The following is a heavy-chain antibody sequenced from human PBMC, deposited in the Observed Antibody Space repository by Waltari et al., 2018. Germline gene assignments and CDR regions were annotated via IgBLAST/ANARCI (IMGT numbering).Heavy chain of an antibody. J-gene: IGHJ4*02. CDR2: INKGGVDR. CDR1: GFTFTDYA. CDR3: AKEIGALGTPVFDY. V-gene: IGHV3-23*01. Sequence: EVQLLESGGGVAQPGGSLRLSCAASGFTFTDYAMSWVRQTPERGLEGVAGINKGGVDRYYTYSVKGRVTISRDNSKNTVYLQMSSLRAEDTAVYYCAKEIGALGTPVFDYWGQGTLVSVSS. D-gene: IGHD6-13*01.